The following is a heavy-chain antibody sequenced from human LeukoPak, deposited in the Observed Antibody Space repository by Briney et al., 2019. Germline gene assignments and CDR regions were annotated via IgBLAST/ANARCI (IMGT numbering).Heavy chain of an antibody. CDR3: ASILLWFVYDY. V-gene: IGHV3-23*01. CDR1: GFTFSSYG. D-gene: IGHD3/OR15-3a*01. J-gene: IGHJ4*02. Sequence: GGSLRLSCAASGFTFSSYGMSWVRQAPGKGLEWVSGISGSGDTTYHADSVKGRFTISRDNSKNTLYLQMNSLRAEDTAVYYCASILLWFVYDYWGQGTLVTVSS. CDR2: ISGSGDTT.